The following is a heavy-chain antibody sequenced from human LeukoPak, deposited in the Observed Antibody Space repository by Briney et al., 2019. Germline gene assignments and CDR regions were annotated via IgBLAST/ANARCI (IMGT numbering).Heavy chain of an antibody. CDR3: ATHTLGARPYAFDI. CDR1: GGTFSSYA. J-gene: IGHJ3*02. CDR2: IIPIFGTA. D-gene: IGHD1-26*01. V-gene: IGHV1-69*05. Sequence: GAPVKVSCKASGGTFSSYAISWVRQAPGQGLEWMGRIIPIFGTANYAQKFQGRVTITTGESTSTAYMELSSLRSEDTAVYYCATHTLGARPYAFDIWGQGTMVTVSS.